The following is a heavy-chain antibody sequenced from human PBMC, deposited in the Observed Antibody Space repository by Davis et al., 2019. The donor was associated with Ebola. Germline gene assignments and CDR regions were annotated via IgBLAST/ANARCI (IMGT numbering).Heavy chain of an antibody. V-gene: IGHV3-30-3*01. Sequence: GESLKISCAASGFTFSTFTMHWVRQAPGKGLEWVAVISYDGNNKYYADSVKGRFTISRDNSKNTLYLQMNSLRAEDTAVFYCARSIVATMTYNYYYYMDVWGKGTTVTVSS. CDR2: ISYDGNNK. D-gene: IGHD5-12*01. CDR3: ARSIVATMTYNYYYYMDV. CDR1: GFTFSTFT. J-gene: IGHJ6*03.